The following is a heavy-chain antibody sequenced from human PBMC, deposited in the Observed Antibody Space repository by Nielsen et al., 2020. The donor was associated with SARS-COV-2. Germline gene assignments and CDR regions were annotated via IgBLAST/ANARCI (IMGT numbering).Heavy chain of an antibody. CDR2: IKSKTDGGTT. CDR3: TTDSSGWWNYYMDV. J-gene: IGHJ6*03. CDR1: GFTFSNAW. Sequence: GESLKISCAASGFTFSNAWMSWVRQAPGKGLEWVGRIKSKTDGGTTDYAAPVKGRFTISRDDSKNTLYLQMNSLKTEDTAVYYCTTDSSGWWNYYMDVWGKGTTVTVPS. D-gene: IGHD6-19*01. V-gene: IGHV3-15*01.